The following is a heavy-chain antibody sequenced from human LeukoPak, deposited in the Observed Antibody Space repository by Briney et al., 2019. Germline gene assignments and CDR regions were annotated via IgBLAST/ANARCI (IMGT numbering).Heavy chain of an antibody. CDR3: AKDSSGWSRDY. J-gene: IGHJ4*02. Sequence: PGGPLRLSCAASGFTFNSYPMTWVRQAPGKGLEWVSGISASGGSTYYADSVKGRFTISRDNSKNTLYLQMNSLRAEDTAVYYCAKDSSGWSRDYWGQGTLVIVSS. V-gene: IGHV3-23*01. D-gene: IGHD6-19*01. CDR2: ISASGGST. CDR1: GFTFNSYP.